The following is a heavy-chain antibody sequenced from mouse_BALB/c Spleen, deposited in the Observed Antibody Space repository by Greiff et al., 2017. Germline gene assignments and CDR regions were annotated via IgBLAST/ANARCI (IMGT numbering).Heavy chain of an antibody. D-gene: IGHD1-3*01. CDR1: GYSITSGYY. CDR2: ISYDGSN. J-gene: IGHJ4*01. CDR3: ARDRQWAMDY. Sequence: EVKLQESGPGLVKPSQSLSLTCSVTGYSITSGYYWNWIRQFPGNKLEWMGYISYDGSNNYNPSLKNRISITRDTSKNQFFLKLNSVTTEDTATYYCARDRQWAMDYWGQGTSVTVSS. V-gene: IGHV3-6*02.